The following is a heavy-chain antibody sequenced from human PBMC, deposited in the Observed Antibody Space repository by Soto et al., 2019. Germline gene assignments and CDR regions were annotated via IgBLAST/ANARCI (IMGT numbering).Heavy chain of an antibody. Sequence: QVQLQESGPGVVKPSETLSLSCSVSGGSISKFYWSWIRKTAGKGLEWMGRVYATGTTDYNPSLRSRVTVSVDISTETFSLGLTSVTAADTGVYYCVRDGSKTLRDWFDPWGQGKLVTVSS. CDR1: GGSISKFY. J-gene: IGHJ5*02. V-gene: IGHV4-4*07. CDR3: VRDGSKTLRDWFDP. CDR2: VYATGTT.